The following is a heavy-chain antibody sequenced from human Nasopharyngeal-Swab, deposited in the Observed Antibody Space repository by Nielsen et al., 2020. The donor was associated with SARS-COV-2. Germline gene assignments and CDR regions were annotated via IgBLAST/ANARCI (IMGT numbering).Heavy chain of an antibody. D-gene: IGHD3-3*01. Sequence: LSLTCAASGFTFSDYYMSWIRQAPGKGLEWVSYISSSSSYTNYADSVKGRFTISRDNAKNSLYLQMNSLRAEDTAVYYCARDRLRQGYDFWSGYYPDAFDIWGQGTMVTVS. CDR1: GFTFSDYY. CDR2: ISSSSSYT. V-gene: IGHV3-11*06. CDR3: ARDRLRQGYDFWSGYYPDAFDI. J-gene: IGHJ3*02.